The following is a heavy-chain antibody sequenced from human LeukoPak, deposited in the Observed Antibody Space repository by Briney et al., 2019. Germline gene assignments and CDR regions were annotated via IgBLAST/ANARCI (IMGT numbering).Heavy chain of an antibody. D-gene: IGHD6-13*01. V-gene: IGHV4-59*08. Sequence: SETLSLTCTVSGGSISSYYWSWIRQHPGKGLEWIGYIYYSGSTNYNPSLKSRVTISVDTSKNQFSLKLSSVTAADTAVYYCARRDTSSWYKDDAFDIWGQGTMVTVSS. CDR3: ARRDTSSWYKDDAFDI. CDR1: GGSISSYY. CDR2: IYYSGST. J-gene: IGHJ3*02.